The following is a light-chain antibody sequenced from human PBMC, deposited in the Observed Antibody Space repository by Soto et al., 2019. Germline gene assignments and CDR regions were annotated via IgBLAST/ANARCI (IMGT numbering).Light chain of an antibody. CDR1: QNLFYRSNNKNY. CDR3: HPYFSYPWT. V-gene: IGKV4-1*01. CDR2: WAS. J-gene: IGKJ1*01. Sequence: IVLTQSPDSLAVSLVERATINCRSSQNLFYRSNNKNYLAWYQQKPGQPPKLLLYWASTRDSGVPDRFSGSGSGTDFTLTISSLQAEDVAVYYCHPYFSYPWTFGRGTKVDIK.